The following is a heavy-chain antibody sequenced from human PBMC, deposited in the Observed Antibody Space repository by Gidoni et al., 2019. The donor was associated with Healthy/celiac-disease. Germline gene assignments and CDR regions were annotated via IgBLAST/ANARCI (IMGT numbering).Heavy chain of an antibody. CDR3: ARDVAVGSSDFDY. V-gene: IGHV3-7*01. CDR1: GFTFSSYW. D-gene: IGHD6-19*01. CDR2: IKQDGSEK. Sequence: EVQLVESGGGLVQPGGSLRLSCAASGFTFSSYWMSWVRQAPGKGLEWVANIKQDGSEKYYVDSVKGRFTISRDNAKNSLYLQMNSLRAEDTAVYYCARDVAVGSSDFDYWGQGTLVTVSS. J-gene: IGHJ4*02.